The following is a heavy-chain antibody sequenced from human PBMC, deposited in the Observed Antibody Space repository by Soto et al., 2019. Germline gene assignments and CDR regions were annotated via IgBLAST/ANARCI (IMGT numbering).Heavy chain of an antibody. CDR3: AKSQRYGSGSYYADY. J-gene: IGHJ4*02. CDR2: IRGSGGST. D-gene: IGHD3-10*01. CDR1: GFTFSSYA. V-gene: IGHV3-23*01. Sequence: EVQLLESGGGLVQPGGSLRLSCAASGFTFSSYAMSWVRQAPGKGLEWVSAIRGSGGSTYYADSVKARFTISRDNSKNTLYLQMNSLRAEDTAVYYCAKSQRYGSGSYYADYWGQGTLVTVSS.